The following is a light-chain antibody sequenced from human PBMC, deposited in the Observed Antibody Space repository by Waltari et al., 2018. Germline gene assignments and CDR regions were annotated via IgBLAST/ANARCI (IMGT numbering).Light chain of an antibody. J-gene: IGLJ2*01. V-gene: IGLV1-44*01. CDR3: AAWDDTLNGVL. Sequence: QSVLTQSPSTSGTPGPPVTIFGSGRGSTIGARTVNGYQQLPGTAPKLLIYSNNQRPSGVPDRFSGSKSGSSASLAISRLQSEDEADYYCAAWDDTLNGVLFGGGTKLTVL. CDR2: SNN. CDR1: GSTIGART.